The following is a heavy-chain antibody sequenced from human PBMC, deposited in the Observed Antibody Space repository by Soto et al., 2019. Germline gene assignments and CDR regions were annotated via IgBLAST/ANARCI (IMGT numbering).Heavy chain of an antibody. CDR3: ARDKDRPQLGGNYYYILDV. D-gene: IGHD3-3*02. V-gene: IGHV1-69*12. J-gene: IGHJ6*02. Sequence: QVQLEQSGAEVKKPGSSVRVSCKASGGTFSTSAISWVRQAPGQGLECMGGIIPIFRRPDYAQKFQGRVTVTADESTSTAYMELSGLRSDDTAVYYCARDKDRPQLGGNYYYILDVWGQGTTITVSS. CDR1: GGTFSTSA. CDR2: IIPIFRRP.